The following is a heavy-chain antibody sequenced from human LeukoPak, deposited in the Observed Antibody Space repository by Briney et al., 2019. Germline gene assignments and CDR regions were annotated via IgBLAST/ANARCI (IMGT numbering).Heavy chain of an antibody. V-gene: IGHV4-34*01. J-gene: IGHJ4*02. D-gene: IGHD6-13*01. Sequence: PSETLSLTCAVYGGSFSGYYWSWIRQPPGKGLEWIGEINHSGSTNYNPSLKSRVTISVDTSKNQFSLKLSSVTAADTAVYHCARLSSGSSSWYDIDYWGQGTLVTVSS. CDR1: GGSFSGYY. CDR3: ARLSSGSSSWYDIDY. CDR2: INHSGST.